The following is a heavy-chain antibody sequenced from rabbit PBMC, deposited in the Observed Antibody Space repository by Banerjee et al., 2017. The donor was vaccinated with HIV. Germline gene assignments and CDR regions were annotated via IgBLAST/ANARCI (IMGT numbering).Heavy chain of an antibody. Sequence: QEQLKESGGGLVQPGGSLKLSCTASGFSFSSSNWICWVRQAPGKGLEWIACIDAGSSGSTYYASWAKGRFTISKTSSTTVTLQMTSLTAADTATYFCARSSGAYYIPYYFNLWGPGTLVTVS. CDR1: GFSFSSSNW. CDR2: IDAGSSGST. J-gene: IGHJ4*01. V-gene: IGHV1S45*01. CDR3: ARSSGAYYIPYYFNL. D-gene: IGHD1-1*01.